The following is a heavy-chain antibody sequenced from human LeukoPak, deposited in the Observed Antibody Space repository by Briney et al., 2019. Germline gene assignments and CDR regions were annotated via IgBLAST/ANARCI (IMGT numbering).Heavy chain of an antibody. J-gene: IGHJ4*02. CDR1: GGSISSYY. V-gene: IGHV4-34*01. D-gene: IGHD3-22*01. Sequence: SSETLSLTCTVSGGSISSYYWSWIRQPPGKGLEWIGEINHSGSTNYNPSLKSRVTISVDTSKNQFSLKLSSVTAADTAVYYCARAGEYYDSSGYRYFDYWGQGTLVTVSS. CDR2: INHSGST. CDR3: ARAGEYYDSSGYRYFDY.